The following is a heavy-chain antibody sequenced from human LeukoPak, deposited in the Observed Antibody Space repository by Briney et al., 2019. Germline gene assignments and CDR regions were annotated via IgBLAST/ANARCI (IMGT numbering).Heavy chain of an antibody. CDR2: MNPNSGNT. CDR3: AGGGDHGDYYYSYGMNV. J-gene: IGHJ6*02. D-gene: IGHD4-17*01. Sequence: ASVKVSCKASGYTFTSYDINWVRQATGQGLEWMGWMNPNSGNTGYAQKFQGRVTMTRNTSISTAYMELSSLRSEDTAVYYCAGGGDHGDYYYSYGMNVWGQGTTVTVSS. V-gene: IGHV1-8*01. CDR1: GYTFTSYD.